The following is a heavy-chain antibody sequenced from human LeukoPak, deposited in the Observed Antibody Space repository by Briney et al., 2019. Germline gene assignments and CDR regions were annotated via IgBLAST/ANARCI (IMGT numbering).Heavy chain of an antibody. D-gene: IGHD5-12*01. Sequence: GGSLKLSCAASGFTFSGSAMHWVRQASGKGLEWVGRIRSKANSYATAYAASVKGRFTISSDDSKNTAYLQMNSLKTEDTAVYYCTPTGYSDYDLSHPFDYWGQGTLVTVSS. V-gene: IGHV3-73*01. CDR3: TPTGYSDYDLSHPFDY. J-gene: IGHJ4*02. CDR1: GFTFSGSA. CDR2: IRSKANSYAT.